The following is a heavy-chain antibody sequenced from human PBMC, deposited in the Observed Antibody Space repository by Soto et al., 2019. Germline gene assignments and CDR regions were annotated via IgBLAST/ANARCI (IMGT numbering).Heavy chain of an antibody. CDR1: GFTFSSYA. CDR3: ARDLGYGGNGEDWFDP. V-gene: IGHV3-23*01. D-gene: IGHD4-17*01. J-gene: IGHJ5*02. CDR2: ISGSGSTI. Sequence: EVQLLESGGGLVQPGGSLRLSCAASGFTFSSYAMSWVRQAPGKGLEWVSAISGSGSTIYYADSVKGRFTISRDNAKNSLYLQMNSLRAEDTAVYYCARDLGYGGNGEDWFDPWGQGTLVTVSS.